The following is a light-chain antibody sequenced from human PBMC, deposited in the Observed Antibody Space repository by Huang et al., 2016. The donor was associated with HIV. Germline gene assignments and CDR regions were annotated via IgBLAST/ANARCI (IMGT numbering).Light chain of an antibody. CDR1: QSVTSNY. CDR3: QQYGSSPYT. V-gene: IGKV3-20*01. J-gene: IGKJ2*01. Sequence: EIVLTQSPGTLSLSPGERATLSCRASQSVTSNYLAWYQQKPRQAPRLLIYGASTRATGIPDRFSGSGSGTDFTLTISRLESEDFEVYYCQQYGSSPYTFGQGTKLEIK. CDR2: GAS.